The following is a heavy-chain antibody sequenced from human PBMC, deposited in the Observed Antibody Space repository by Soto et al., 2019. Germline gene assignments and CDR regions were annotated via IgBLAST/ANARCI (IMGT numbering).Heavy chain of an antibody. CDR3: ARRYGAGFDY. J-gene: IGHJ4*02. CDR1: GGSISSYY. V-gene: IGHV4-59*01. Sequence: SETLSLTCTVSGGSISSYYWSWIRQPPGKGLEWIGYIYYSGSTNYNPSLKSRVTISVDTSKNQFSLKLSSVTAADTAVYYCARRYGAGFDYWGQGTLVTVSS. D-gene: IGHD3-9*01. CDR2: IYYSGST.